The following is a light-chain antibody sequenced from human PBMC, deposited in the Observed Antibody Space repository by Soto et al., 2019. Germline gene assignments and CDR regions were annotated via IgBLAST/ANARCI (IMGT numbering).Light chain of an antibody. J-gene: IGKJ5*01. CDR2: AAS. CDR3: KQHNVWPPIP. CDR1: QGIRND. Sequence: AIQMTQSPSSLSASVGDRVTITCRASQGIRNDLGWYQQKPGKAPKLLIYAASSLHSGVPSRFSGSGAGTEFTLTISSLQSEDFAVYYCKQHNVWPPIPFGQGTRLEIK. V-gene: IGKV1-6*01.